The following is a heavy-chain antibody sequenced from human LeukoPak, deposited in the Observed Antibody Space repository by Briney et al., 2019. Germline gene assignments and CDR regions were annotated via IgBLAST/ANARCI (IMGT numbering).Heavy chain of an antibody. D-gene: IGHD6-13*01. Sequence: GGSLRLSCAASGFTFSDYYMSWVRQAPGKGLEWVSYISSSGTTIYYADSVKGRFTISRDNAKNSLYLQMNSLRAEDTAVYYCARGRSSSPIYYYGMDVWGQGTTVTVSS. V-gene: IGHV3-11*01. CDR3: ARGRSSSPIYYYGMDV. CDR1: GFTFSDYY. CDR2: ISSSGTTI. J-gene: IGHJ6*02.